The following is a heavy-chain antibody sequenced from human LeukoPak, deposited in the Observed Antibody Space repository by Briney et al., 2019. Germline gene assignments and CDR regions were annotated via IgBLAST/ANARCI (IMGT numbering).Heavy chain of an antibody. CDR1: GYTFTSYG. CDR3: ARDEYVTAAAGDNWFDP. D-gene: IGHD6-13*01. CDR2: ICAYNGNT. V-gene: IGHV1-18*01. J-gene: IGHJ5*02. Sequence: GASVKVSCKASGYTFTSYGISWVRQAPGQGLEWMGWICAYNGNTNYAQKLQGRVTMTTDTSTSTAYMELRSLRADDTAVYYCARDEYVTAAAGDNWFDPWGQGTLVTVSS.